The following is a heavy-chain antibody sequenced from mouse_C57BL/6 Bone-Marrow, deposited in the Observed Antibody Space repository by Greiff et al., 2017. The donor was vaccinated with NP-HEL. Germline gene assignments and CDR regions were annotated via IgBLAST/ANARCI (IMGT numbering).Heavy chain of an antibody. CDR3: ARRDYGVAWFAY. CDR1: GFTFSDYG. Sequence: EVQLQESGGGLVKPGGSLKLSCAASGFTFSDYGMHWVRQAPEKGLEWVAYISSGSSTIYYADTVKGRFTISRDNAKNTLFLQMTSLRSEDTAMYYCARRDYGVAWFAYWGQGTLVTVSA. CDR2: ISSGSSTI. D-gene: IGHD2-4*01. J-gene: IGHJ3*01. V-gene: IGHV5-17*01.